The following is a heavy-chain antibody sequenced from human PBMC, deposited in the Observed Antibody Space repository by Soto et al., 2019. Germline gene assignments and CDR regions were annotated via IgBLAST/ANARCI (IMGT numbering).Heavy chain of an antibody. CDR1: GGAISSYY. J-gene: IGHJ2*01. Sequence: HVQLQESGPGLVKPSETLSLTCTVSGGAISSYYWSWIRQPQGKGLEWIGYIYYSGSTNYNPSLKGRVTISVDTSKNQFSLKLSSVTAADTAVYYCARRVVRGGYFDLWGRGTLVTVSS. D-gene: IGHD3-10*01. V-gene: IGHV4-59*08. CDR3: ARRVVRGGYFDL. CDR2: IYYSGST.